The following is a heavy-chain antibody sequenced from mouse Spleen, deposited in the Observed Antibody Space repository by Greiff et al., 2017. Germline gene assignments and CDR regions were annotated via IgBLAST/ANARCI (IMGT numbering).Heavy chain of an antibody. CDR3: ARRESIYYGNYYAMDY. V-gene: IGHV5-17*01. D-gene: IGHD2-1*01. J-gene: IGHJ4*01. CDR1: GFTFSDYG. CDR2: ISSGSSTI. Sequence: EVQLVESGGGLVKPGGSLKLSCAASGFTFSDYGMHWVRQAPEKGLEWVAYISSGSSTIYYADTVKGRFTISRDNAKNTLFLQMTSLRSEDTAMYYCARRESIYYGNYYAMDYWGQGTSVTVSS.